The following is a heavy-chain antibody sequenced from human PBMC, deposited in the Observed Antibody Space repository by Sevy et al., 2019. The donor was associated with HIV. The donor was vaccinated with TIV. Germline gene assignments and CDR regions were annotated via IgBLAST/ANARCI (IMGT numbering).Heavy chain of an antibody. D-gene: IGHD2-2*01. Sequence: GGSLRLSCEVSGFTFSSYWMGWVRQAPGKGVEWVANIKQDGTDKYYVDSVKGRFTISRDNAQNSLYLQMNSLRAEDTAVYYCARDGTSSTSRYYYYYGMDVWGQGTTVTVSS. CDR2: IKQDGTDK. V-gene: IGHV3-7*01. J-gene: IGHJ6*02. CDR1: GFTFSSYW. CDR3: ARDGTSSTSRYYYYYGMDV.